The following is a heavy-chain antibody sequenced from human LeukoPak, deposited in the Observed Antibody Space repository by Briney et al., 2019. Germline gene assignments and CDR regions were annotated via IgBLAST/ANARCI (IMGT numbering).Heavy chain of an antibody. CDR3: AKDEINYYDHDAFDI. Sequence: GGSLRLSCAASGFTFSSYAMSWVRQAPGKGLEWVSAISSSGGSTYYADSVKGRFTISRDNSKNTLYLQMNSLRAEDTAVYYCAKDEINYYDHDAFDIWGQGTMVTVSS. J-gene: IGHJ3*02. CDR1: GFTFSSYA. V-gene: IGHV3-23*01. CDR2: ISSSGGST. D-gene: IGHD3-22*01.